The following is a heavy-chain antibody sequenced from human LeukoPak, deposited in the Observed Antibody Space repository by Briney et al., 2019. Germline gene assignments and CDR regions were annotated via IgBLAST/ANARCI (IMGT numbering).Heavy chain of an antibody. CDR1: GFTLSSYW. CDR3: ASGDSAARNDY. D-gene: IGHD6-25*01. V-gene: IGHV3-74*01. CDR2: IHSGGSVS. J-gene: IGHJ4*02. Sequence: GGSLRLSCAASGFTLSSYWVHWVRQAPGKGLVWVSRIHSGGSVSSYADSVKGRFTISRDNAKNTVSLQINSLRAEDTAVYYCASGDSAARNDYWGQGTLVTVSS.